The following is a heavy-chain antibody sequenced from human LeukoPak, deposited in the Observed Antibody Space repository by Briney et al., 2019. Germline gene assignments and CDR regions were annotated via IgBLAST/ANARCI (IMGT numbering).Heavy chain of an antibody. CDR2: IGVYNGDT. Sequence: GAAVRVTCKASVYTFTSFGISWVGQAPGQGLEWMGWIGVYNGDTNYAQNLQGSVNMTTDTTTSTAYMDLRSLRPDDKAVYYCARGERGYSYGYYFDYWGQGTLVTVSS. J-gene: IGHJ4*02. CDR1: VYTFTSFG. V-gene: IGHV1-18*01. D-gene: IGHD5-18*01. CDR3: ARGERGYSYGYYFDY.